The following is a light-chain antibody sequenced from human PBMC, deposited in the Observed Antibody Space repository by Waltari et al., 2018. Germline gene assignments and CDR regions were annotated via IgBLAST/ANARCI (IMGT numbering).Light chain of an antibody. V-gene: IGLV3-25*03. CDR2: KDS. Sequence: SYELTQPPSVSVSPGQTARITCSGDALPKQYAYWYQQKPGQAPVLVIYKDSERPSGFPERFSGSSSGTTVTLTISGVQAEDEADYYCQSADNSGTYVVFGGGTKLTVL. CDR1: ALPKQY. J-gene: IGLJ2*01. CDR3: QSADNSGTYVV.